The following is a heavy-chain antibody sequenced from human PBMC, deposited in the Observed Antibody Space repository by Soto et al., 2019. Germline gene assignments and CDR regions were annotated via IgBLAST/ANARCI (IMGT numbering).Heavy chain of an antibody. J-gene: IGHJ4*02. CDR1: GGTFSRYA. CDR3: ARGWGYDTSDYYYAY. Sequence: SVKVSCKAYGGTFSRYAISWVRQAPGQGLEWMGGITPIFGTANYAQKFQGRVAITADESTRTSYMELRSLRSGDTAVYYCARGWGYDTSDYYYAYWGQGTLGTVSA. CDR2: ITPIFGTA. V-gene: IGHV1-69*13. D-gene: IGHD3-22*01.